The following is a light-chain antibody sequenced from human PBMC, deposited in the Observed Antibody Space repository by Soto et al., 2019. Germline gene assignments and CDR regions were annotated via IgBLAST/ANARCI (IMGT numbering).Light chain of an antibody. V-gene: IGKV3-11*01. CDR1: QSVSRY. CDR2: DAS. Sequence: EIVLTQSPATLSLSPGERATLSCRASQSVSRYLAWYQQKPGQAPRLLIHDASSRATGIPARFSGSGSGTDFTLTISSLEPEDFAVYYCQQRTNWHQLTFGGGTKVEIK. J-gene: IGKJ4*01. CDR3: QQRTNWHQLT.